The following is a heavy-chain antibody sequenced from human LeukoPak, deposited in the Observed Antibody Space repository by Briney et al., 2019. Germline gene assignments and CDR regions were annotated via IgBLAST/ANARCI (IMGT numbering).Heavy chain of an antibody. CDR2: ISSSSSYI. CDR1: GFTFSSYS. V-gene: IGHV3-21*01. CDR3: ARARDFWSGYYTWFDY. D-gene: IGHD3-3*01. Sequence: PGGSLRLSCAASGFTFSSYSMIWVRQAPGKGLEWVTSISSSSSYIYYADSVKGRFTISRDNAKNSLYLQMNSLRAEDTAVYYCARARDFWSGYYTWFDYWGQGTLVTVSS. J-gene: IGHJ4*02.